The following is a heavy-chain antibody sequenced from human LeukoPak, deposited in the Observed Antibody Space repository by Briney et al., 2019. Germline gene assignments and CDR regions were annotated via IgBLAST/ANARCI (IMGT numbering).Heavy chain of an antibody. J-gene: IGHJ6*03. D-gene: IGHD1-7*01. Sequence: PSETLSLTCTVSGGSISSYYWSWIRQPPGKGLEWIGYIYYSGSTNYNPSLKSRVTISVDTSKNQFSLKLSSVTAADTAVYYCARGTGTTSPDYYYMDVWGKGTTVTVSS. CDR2: IYYSGST. CDR3: ARGTGTTSPDYYYMDV. CDR1: GGSISSYY. V-gene: IGHV4-59*01.